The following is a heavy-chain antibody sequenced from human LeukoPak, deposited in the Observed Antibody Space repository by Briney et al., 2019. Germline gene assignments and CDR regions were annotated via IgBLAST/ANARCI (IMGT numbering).Heavy chain of an antibody. CDR2: IKQDGSEK. V-gene: IGHV3-7*01. Sequence: GGSLRLSRAASGFTFSSYWMSWVRQAPGKGLEWVANIKQDGSEKYYVDSVKGRFTISRDNAKNSLYLQMNSLRAEDTAVYYCAREPNWNGYYFDYWGQGTLVTVSS. CDR1: GFTFSSYW. D-gene: IGHD1-1*01. J-gene: IGHJ4*02. CDR3: AREPNWNGYYFDY.